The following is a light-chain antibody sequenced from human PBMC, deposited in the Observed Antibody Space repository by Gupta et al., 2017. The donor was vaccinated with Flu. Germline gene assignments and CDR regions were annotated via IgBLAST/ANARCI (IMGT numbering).Light chain of an antibody. J-gene: IGKJ2*03. CDR2: GAS. Sequence: EIVMTQSPATLSVCSGERATLSCRASQSVSSNLAWYQQKPGQAPRLLIFGASTRATGIPARFSGSGYGKELTLPISSLREEDFAGYYCQQYNNWPPYSFGQGTKVEIK. CDR3: QQYNNWPPYS. CDR1: QSVSSN. V-gene: IGKV3-15*01.